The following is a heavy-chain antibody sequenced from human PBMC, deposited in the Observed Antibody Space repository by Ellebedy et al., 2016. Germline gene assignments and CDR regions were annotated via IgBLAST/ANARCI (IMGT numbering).Heavy chain of an antibody. V-gene: IGHV3-23*01. J-gene: IGHJ2*01. D-gene: IGHD6-19*01. CDR2: IGGTGDSK. CDR3: ARAQWVAKCWFFDL. CDR1: GFRFNNYA. Sequence: GGSLRLSCEASGFRFNNYALSWVRRAPGKGLEWVSTIGGTGDSKFYADSVKGRLAISRDTSKNTLFLQMNRLRAEDTALYYCARAQWVAKCWFFDLWGRGTLVTVSS.